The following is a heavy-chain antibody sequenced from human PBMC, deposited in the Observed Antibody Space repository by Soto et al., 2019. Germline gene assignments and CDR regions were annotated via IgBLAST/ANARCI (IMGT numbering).Heavy chain of an antibody. J-gene: IGHJ4*02. Sequence: KPSETLSLTCAASVGSISNHVWTCIRQPAGKWLEWIGRMYTSGSTNYNPSLKSRVTMSVDTSKNQFSLELSSVTAADTAVYYCARDSRRYYHFEDWGQGTPVIVSS. CDR2: MYTSGST. D-gene: IGHD3-22*01. CDR1: VGSISNHV. CDR3: ARDSRRYYHFED. V-gene: IGHV4-4*07.